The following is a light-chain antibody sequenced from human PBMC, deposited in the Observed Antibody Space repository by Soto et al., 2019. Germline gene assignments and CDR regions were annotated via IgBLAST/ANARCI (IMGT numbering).Light chain of an antibody. CDR1: QTINSN. Sequence: EVVLTQSPATLSVSPGEAATLSCRASQTINSNVAWYQQKPGQAPRLLIYGASSRATGIRARFTGSGSATEFSLTISSLQSEDFAVYYCQQCSNWPRTFGPGTKVDI. V-gene: IGKV3D-15*01. CDR2: GAS. J-gene: IGKJ3*01. CDR3: QQCSNWPRT.